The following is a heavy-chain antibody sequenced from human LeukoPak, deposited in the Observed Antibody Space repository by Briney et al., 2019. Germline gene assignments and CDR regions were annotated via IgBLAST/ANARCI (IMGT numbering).Heavy chain of an antibody. CDR1: GGSISSYY. J-gene: IGHJ5*02. D-gene: IGHD3-10*01. CDR2: IYTSGST. CDR3: ARGITMVRGSQAWFDP. V-gene: IGHV4-4*07. Sequence: SETLSLTCTVSGGSISSYYWNWIRQPAGKGLEWIGRIYTSGSTNYNPSLKSRVTMSVDTSKNQFSLKLSSVTAADTAVYYCARGITMVRGSQAWFDPWGQGTLVTVSS.